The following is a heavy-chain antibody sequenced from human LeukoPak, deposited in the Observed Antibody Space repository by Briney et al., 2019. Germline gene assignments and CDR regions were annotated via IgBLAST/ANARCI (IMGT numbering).Heavy chain of an antibody. J-gene: IGHJ4*02. CDR3: ARYSSSWYVRAKGFDY. Sequence: SETLSLTCAVYGGSFSGYYWSWIRQPPGKGLEWIGEINHSGSTNYNPSLKSRVTISVDTSKNQFSLKLSSVTAADTAVYYCARYSSSWYVRAKGFDYWGQGTLVTVSS. CDR1: GGSFSGYY. V-gene: IGHV4-34*01. CDR2: INHSGST. D-gene: IGHD6-13*01.